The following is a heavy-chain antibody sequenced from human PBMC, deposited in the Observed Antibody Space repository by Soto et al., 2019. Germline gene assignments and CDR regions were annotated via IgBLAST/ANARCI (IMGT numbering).Heavy chain of an antibody. D-gene: IGHD4-17*01. V-gene: IGHV4-34*01. CDR3: ARLPTVVTPSDY. J-gene: IGHJ4*02. CDR2: INHSGST. Sequence: SETLSLTCAVYGGSFSGYYWSWIRQPPGKGLEWIGEINHSGSTNYNPSLKSRVTISVDTSKNQFSLKLSSVTAADTAVYYCARLPTVVTPSDYWGQGTLVTVSS. CDR1: GGSFSGYY.